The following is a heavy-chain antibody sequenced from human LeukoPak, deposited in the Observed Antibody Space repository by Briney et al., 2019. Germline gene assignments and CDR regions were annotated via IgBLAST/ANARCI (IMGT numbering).Heavy chain of an antibody. CDR2: ISSSGSTI. V-gene: IGHV3-11*01. CDR3: AKDAVAVAGFHYFGY. J-gene: IGHJ4*02. D-gene: IGHD6-19*01. Sequence: GGSLRLSCAASGFTFSDYYMSWIRQAPGKGLEWVSYISSSGSTIYYADSVKGRFTISRDNAKNSLYLQMNSLRPEDTALYYCAKDAVAVAGFHYFGYWGQGTLVTVSS. CDR1: GFTFSDYY.